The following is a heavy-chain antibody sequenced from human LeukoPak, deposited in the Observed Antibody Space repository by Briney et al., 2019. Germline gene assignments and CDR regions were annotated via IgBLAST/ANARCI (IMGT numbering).Heavy chain of an antibody. CDR2: ISSSGSTI. CDR1: GFTFSSYS. V-gene: IGHV3-48*04. Sequence: GGSLRLSCAASGFTFSSYSMNWVRQAPGKGLEWVSYISSSGSTIYYADSVKGRFTISRDNAKNSLYLQMNSLRAEDTAVYYCARGLMVRGVNIWGQGTMVTVTS. CDR3: ARGLMVRGVNI. D-gene: IGHD3-10*01. J-gene: IGHJ3*02.